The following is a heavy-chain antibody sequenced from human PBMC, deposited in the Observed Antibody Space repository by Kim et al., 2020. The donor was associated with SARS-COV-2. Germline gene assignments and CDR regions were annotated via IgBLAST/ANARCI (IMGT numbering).Heavy chain of an antibody. D-gene: IGHD2-15*01. V-gene: IGHV4-39*01. Sequence: LNSPVTISVDTSKNQFSLKLSSVTAADTAVYYCARSHCSGGSCYSDAFDIWGQGTMVTVSS. J-gene: IGHJ3*02. CDR3: ARSHCSGGSCYSDAFDI.